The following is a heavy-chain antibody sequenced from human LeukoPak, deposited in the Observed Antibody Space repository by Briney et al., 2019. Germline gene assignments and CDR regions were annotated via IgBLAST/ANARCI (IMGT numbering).Heavy chain of an antibody. CDR2: IISDGSST. V-gene: IGHV3-74*01. Sequence: GGSLRLSCAASGFTFSNYWMHWVRQAPGRGLVWVSRIISDGSSTSYADSVKGRFTISRDNAKNTLYLQMNSLRAEDTAVYYCAREDVDIAVAASGAFDIWGQGTMVTGSS. CDR1: GFTFSNYW. D-gene: IGHD6-19*01. J-gene: IGHJ3*02. CDR3: AREDVDIAVAASGAFDI.